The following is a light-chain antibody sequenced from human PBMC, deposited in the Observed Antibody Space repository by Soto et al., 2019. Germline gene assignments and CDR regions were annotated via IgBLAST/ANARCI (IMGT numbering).Light chain of an antibody. CDR1: SSDVGAYKY. CDR2: GVS. V-gene: IGLV2-14*03. CDR3: QSYDNRLSAWV. Sequence: QSALTQPASVSGSPGQSVTISCTGTSSDVGAYKYVSWYQKHPGKAPKLMIYGVSNRPSGISNRFSGSKSGNTAFLTISGLQAEDEADYYCQSYDNRLSAWVFGGGTKVTVL. J-gene: IGLJ3*02.